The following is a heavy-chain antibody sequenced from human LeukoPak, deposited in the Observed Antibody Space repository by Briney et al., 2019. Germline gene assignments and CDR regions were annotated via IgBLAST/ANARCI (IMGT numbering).Heavy chain of an antibody. J-gene: IGHJ4*02. V-gene: IGHV3-11*05. D-gene: IGHD5/OR15-5a*01. CDR3: AGDQVSAVFDY. Sequence: PGGSLRLSCAGSGFIFSDFYMNWIRQAPGKGLEWLAYISPSGSYTTYGDSVKGRFVISRDNTKNSVSLQMDSLRAEDTAVYFCAGDQVSAVFDYWGQGARVTVSS. CDR2: ISPSGSYT. CDR1: GFIFSDFY.